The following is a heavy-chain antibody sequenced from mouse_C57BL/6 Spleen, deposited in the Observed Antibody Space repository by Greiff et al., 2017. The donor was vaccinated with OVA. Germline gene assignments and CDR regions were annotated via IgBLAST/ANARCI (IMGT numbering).Heavy chain of an antibody. Sequence: EVQLQQSGAELVRPGASVKLSCTASGFNIKDYYMHWVKQRPEQGLEWIGRIDPEDGDTEYAPKFQGKATMTADTSSNTAYLQLSSLTSEDTAVYYCTTTDDGSSSSYAMDYWGQGTSVTVSS. CDR1: GFNIKDYY. V-gene: IGHV14-1*01. CDR3: TTTDDGSSSSYAMDY. CDR2: IDPEDGDT. J-gene: IGHJ4*01. D-gene: IGHD1-1*01.